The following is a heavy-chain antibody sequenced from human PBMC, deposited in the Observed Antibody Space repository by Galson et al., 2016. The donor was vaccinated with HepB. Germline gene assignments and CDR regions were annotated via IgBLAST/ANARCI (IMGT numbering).Heavy chain of an antibody. CDR1: GYTFTTH. D-gene: IGHD2-8*01. CDR2: MNPNSGTT. V-gene: IGHV1-8*01. CDR3: ARSPRGTKFDS. J-gene: IGHJ4*02. Sequence: SVKVSCKASGYTFTTHVNWVRQATGQGLEWMGWMNPNSGTTGYAQKFQGRVTMTINTSISTAYMELSSLRSEDTAMYYCARSPRGTKFDSWGQGTLVTVSS.